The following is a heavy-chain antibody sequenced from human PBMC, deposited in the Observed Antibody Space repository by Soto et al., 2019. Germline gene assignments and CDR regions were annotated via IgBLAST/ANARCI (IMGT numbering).Heavy chain of an antibody. CDR1: EFTFSDYY. V-gene: IGHV3-11*01. CDR2: ISSSGRTI. Sequence: QVQLVESGGGLVKPGGSLRLSCAASEFTFSDYYMTWIRQAPGKGLEWVSYISSSGRTINYADSVKGRFTISRDNAKNSMYLQMNSLRAEDTAVYYCARGTNFDWLIPRDYYLDYWGQGTRVAVSS. D-gene: IGHD3-9*01. J-gene: IGHJ4*02. CDR3: ARGTNFDWLIPRDYYLDY.